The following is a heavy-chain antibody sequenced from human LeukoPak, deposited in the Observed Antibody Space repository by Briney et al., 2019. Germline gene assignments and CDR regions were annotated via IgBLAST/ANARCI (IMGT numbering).Heavy chain of an antibody. D-gene: IGHD5-18*01. Sequence: PGGSLRLSCAASGFTFSSYAMSWVRQAPGKGLEWVSAISGSGGSTYYADSVKGRFTISRDNSKNTLYPQMNSLRAEDTAVYYCAKSMMIQLWAYAPYDAFDIWGQGTMVTVSS. CDR3: AKSMMIQLWAYAPYDAFDI. V-gene: IGHV3-23*01. J-gene: IGHJ3*02. CDR1: GFTFSSYA. CDR2: ISGSGGST.